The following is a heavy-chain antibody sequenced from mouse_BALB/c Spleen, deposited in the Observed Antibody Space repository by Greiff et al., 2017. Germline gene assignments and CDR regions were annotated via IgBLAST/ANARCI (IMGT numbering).Heavy chain of an antibody. J-gene: IGHJ2*01. CDR1: GFTFSSFG. V-gene: IGHV5-17*02. D-gene: IGHD1-2*01. CDR3: ARLGHYYGFDY. CDR2: ISSGSSTI. Sequence: DVKLVESGGGLVQPGGSRKLSCAASGFTFSSFGMHWVRQAPEKGLEWVAYISSGSSTIYYADTVKGRFTISRDNPKNTLFLQMTSLRSEDTAMYYCARLGHYYGFDYWGQGTTLTVSS.